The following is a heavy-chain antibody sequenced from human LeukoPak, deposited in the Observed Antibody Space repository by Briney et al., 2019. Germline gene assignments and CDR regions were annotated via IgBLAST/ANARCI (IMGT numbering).Heavy chain of an antibody. CDR2: ISGSGGST. CDR3: AKDRAMVRGVIQWFDP. D-gene: IGHD3-10*01. V-gene: IGHV3-23*01. Sequence: GGSLRLSCAASGFTFSSYAMSWVRQAPGKGLEWVSAISGSGGSTYYADSVKGRFTISRDNSKNTLYLQMNSLRAEDTAVYYCAKDRAMVRGVIQWFDPWGQGTLVTVSS. CDR1: GFTFSSYA. J-gene: IGHJ5*02.